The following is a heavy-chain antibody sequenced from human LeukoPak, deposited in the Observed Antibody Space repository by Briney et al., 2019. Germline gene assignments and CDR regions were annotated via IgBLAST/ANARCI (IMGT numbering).Heavy chain of an antibody. V-gene: IGHV1-2*06. J-gene: IGHJ6*03. CDR3: AGWEGILAFDYYYYMDV. CDR1: GYTFTGYY. CDR2: INPNSGGT. D-gene: IGHD3-9*01. Sequence: ASVKVSCKASGYTFTGYYMHWVRQAPGQGLEWMGRINPNSGGTNYAQKFQGRVTMTRDTSISTAYMELSRLRSDDAAVYYCAGWEGILAFDYYYYMDVWGKGTTVTVSS.